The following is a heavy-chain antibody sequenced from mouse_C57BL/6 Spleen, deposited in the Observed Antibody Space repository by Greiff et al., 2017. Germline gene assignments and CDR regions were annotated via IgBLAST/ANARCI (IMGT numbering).Heavy chain of an antibody. D-gene: IGHD2-1*01. V-gene: IGHV1-64*01. CDR3: ARMSGKNWYIDV. Sequence: VQLQQSGAELVKPGASVKLSCKASGYTFTSYCMHWVKQRPGQGLEWIGMIHPNSGSTNYNEKFKSKATLTVDKSSSTAYMQLSSLTSEDTAVYYCARMSGKNWYIDVWGTGTTVTVSS. CDR2: IHPNSGST. CDR1: GYTFTSYC. J-gene: IGHJ1*03.